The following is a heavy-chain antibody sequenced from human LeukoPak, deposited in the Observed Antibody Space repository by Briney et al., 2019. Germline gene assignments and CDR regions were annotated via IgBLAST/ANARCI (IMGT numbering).Heavy chain of an antibody. Sequence: GGSLRLSCAASGFTFRIYSMNWVRQAPGTGLDWVSSIGPSSGDIYYADSVKRRFTISRDNDKNSLYLQMNSLRAEDTAVYYCARDRGARGRGLAWGQGTQVTVSS. CDR1: GFTFRIYS. V-gene: IGHV3-21*01. CDR2: IGPSSGDI. D-gene: IGHD3-10*01. J-gene: IGHJ5*02. CDR3: ARDRGARGRGLA.